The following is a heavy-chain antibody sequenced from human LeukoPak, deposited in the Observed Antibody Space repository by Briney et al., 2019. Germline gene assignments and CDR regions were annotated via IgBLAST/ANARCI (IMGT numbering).Heavy chain of an antibody. Sequence: PGGSLRLSCAASGFTVSSKYMSWVRQAPGKGPEWVSVIYSGGSTYYADSVKGRFTISRDNSKNTLYLQMNSLRAEDTAVYSCAREGITGTTSPYFDYWGQGTLVTVSS. V-gene: IGHV3-53*01. D-gene: IGHD1-20*01. J-gene: IGHJ4*02. CDR2: IYSGGST. CDR3: AREGITGTTSPYFDY. CDR1: GFTVSSKY.